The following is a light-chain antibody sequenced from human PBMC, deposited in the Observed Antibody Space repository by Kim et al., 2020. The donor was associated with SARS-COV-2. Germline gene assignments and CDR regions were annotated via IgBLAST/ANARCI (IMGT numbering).Light chain of an antibody. Sequence: AAVGDRVTITCRASQSISSWLAWYQQKPGKATKLLIYKASSLESGVPSRFSGSGSRTEFTLTISSLQPDDFATYYCQQYNSYWTFGQGTKVDIK. V-gene: IGKV1-5*03. CDR3: QQYNSYWT. CDR2: KAS. J-gene: IGKJ1*01. CDR1: QSISSW.